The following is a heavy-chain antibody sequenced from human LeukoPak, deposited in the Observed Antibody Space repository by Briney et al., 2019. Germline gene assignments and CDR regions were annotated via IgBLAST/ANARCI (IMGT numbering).Heavy chain of an antibody. CDR3: ATVSGSYNPFDY. D-gene: IGHD1-26*01. J-gene: IGHJ4*02. V-gene: IGHV4-34*01. Sequence: SETLSLTCAVYGGSFSGYYWSWIRQPPVNRLEWIGEINHSGSTNYNPSLKSRVTISVDTSKNQFSLKLSSVTAADTAVYYCATVSGSYNPFDYWGQGTLVTVSS. CDR1: GGSFSGYY. CDR2: INHSGST.